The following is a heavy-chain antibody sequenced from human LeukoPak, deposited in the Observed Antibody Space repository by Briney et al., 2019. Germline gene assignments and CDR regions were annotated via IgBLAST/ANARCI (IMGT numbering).Heavy chain of an antibody. CDR1: GFMFSSYA. V-gene: IGHV3-23*01. D-gene: IGHD5-12*01. CDR2: ISGSGGRT. Sequence: GGSLRLSCAAAGFMFSSYAMSWVRQAQGKGLEWVPAISGSGGRTDYADSVKGRFTISRDNSKNPLYLQMNSLRAEDTAVYYCTKGREVRYSGYDYSFDYWGQATLVSVSS. J-gene: IGHJ4*02. CDR3: TKGREVRYSGYDYSFDY.